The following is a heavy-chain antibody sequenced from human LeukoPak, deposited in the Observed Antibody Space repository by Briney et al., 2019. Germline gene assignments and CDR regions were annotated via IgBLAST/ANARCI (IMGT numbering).Heavy chain of an antibody. J-gene: IGHJ5*02. CDR3: ARMGITIFGVVSWFDP. Sequence: SETLSLTCTVSGGSISSYYWSWIRQPPGKGLEWIGYIYYSGSTNYNPSLKSRVTISVDTSKNQFSLKLSSVTAADTAVYYCARMGITIFGVVSWFDPWGQGTLVTVSS. V-gene: IGHV4-59*08. CDR1: GGSISSYY. CDR2: IYYSGST. D-gene: IGHD3-3*01.